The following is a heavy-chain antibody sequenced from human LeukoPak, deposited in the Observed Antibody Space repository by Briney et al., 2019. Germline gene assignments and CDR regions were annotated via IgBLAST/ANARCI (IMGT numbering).Heavy chain of an antibody. CDR3: XXXXDYYDSSGYYPFDY. CDR1: GFTFSSYS. Sequence: GGSLRLSCAASGFTFSSYSMTWVRQAPGKGLEWVSYISSSSSTIYYADSVKGRFTISRDNAKNSLYLQMNSLRAEDTAVYYXXXXXDYYDSSGYYPFDYWGQGTLVTVSS. CDR2: ISSSSSTI. J-gene: IGHJ4*02. V-gene: IGHV3-48*01. D-gene: IGHD3-22*01.